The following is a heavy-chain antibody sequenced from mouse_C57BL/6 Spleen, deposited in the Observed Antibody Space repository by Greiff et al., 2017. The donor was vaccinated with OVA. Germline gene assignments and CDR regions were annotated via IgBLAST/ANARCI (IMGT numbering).Heavy chain of an antibody. Sequence: EVKLMESEGGLVQPGSSMKLSCTASGFTFSDYYMAWVRQVPEKGLEWVANINYDGSSTYYLDSLKSRFIISRDNAKNILYLQMSSLKSEDTATYYCARDRDGYFYFDYWSKGTTLTVSS. CDR2: INYDGSST. V-gene: IGHV5-16*01. CDR3: ARDRDGYFYFDY. J-gene: IGHJ2*01. D-gene: IGHD2-3*01. CDR1: GFTFSDYY.